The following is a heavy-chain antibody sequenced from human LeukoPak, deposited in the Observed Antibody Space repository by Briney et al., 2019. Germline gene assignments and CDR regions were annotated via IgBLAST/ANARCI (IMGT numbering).Heavy chain of an antibody. Sequence: GESLKISCKGSGYSFNTYWIGWVRHMPGEGLEWMGIIYPGDSDTRYSPSFQGQVTISADKSILTAYLQWNSLKASDSAIYYGATSSSSYRNDYWGQGTLVTVSS. CDR1: GYSFNTYW. D-gene: IGHD6-13*01. J-gene: IGHJ4*02. CDR3: ATSSSSYRNDY. CDR2: IYPGDSDT. V-gene: IGHV5-51*01.